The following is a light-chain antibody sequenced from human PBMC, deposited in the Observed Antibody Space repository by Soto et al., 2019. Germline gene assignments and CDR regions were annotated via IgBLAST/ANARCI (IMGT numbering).Light chain of an antibody. CDR3: QTWGTGIWV. CDR2: LNSDGSH. Sequence: QPVLTQSPSASASLGASVKLTCTLSSGHSSYAIAWHQQQPEKGPRYLMKLNSDGSHSKGDGIPDRFSGPSSGAERYLTIASLQSEEEADYYCQTWGTGIWVFGGGTKLTVL. V-gene: IGLV4-69*01. CDR1: SGHSSYA. J-gene: IGLJ3*02.